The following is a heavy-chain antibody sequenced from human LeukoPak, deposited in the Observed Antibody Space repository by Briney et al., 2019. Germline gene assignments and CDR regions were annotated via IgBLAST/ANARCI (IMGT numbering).Heavy chain of an antibody. CDR1: GFTFSSYG. Sequence: TGGSLRLSCAASGFTFSSYGMHWVRQAPGKGLEWVAFIRYDGSNKYYADSVKGRFTISRDNSKNTLYLQMNSLRAEDTAVYYCAKSVTDYYYYYMDVWGKGTTVTVSS. CDR2: IRYDGSNK. J-gene: IGHJ6*03. CDR3: AKSVTDYYYYYMDV. V-gene: IGHV3-30*02. D-gene: IGHD4-17*01.